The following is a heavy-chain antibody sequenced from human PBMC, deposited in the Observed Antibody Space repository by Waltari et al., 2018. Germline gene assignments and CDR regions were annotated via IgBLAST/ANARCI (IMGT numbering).Heavy chain of an antibody. J-gene: IGHJ6*02. CDR2: IIPIFGTA. CDR3: ARTIAAADHYYFYGMDV. V-gene: IGHV1-69*08. CDR1: GGTFSSYA. Sequence: QVQLVQSGAEVKKPGSSVKVSCKASGGTFSSYAISWVRQAPGQGLKWMGRIIPIFGTANYAQKFQGRVTITADKSTSTAYMELSSLRSEDTAVYYCARTIAAADHYYFYGMDVWGQGTTVTVSS. D-gene: IGHD6-13*01.